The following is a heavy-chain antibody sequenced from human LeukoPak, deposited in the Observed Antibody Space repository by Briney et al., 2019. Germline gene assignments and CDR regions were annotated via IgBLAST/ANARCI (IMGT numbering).Heavy chain of an antibody. CDR1: GGSFSGYY. CDR2: INLSGST. J-gene: IGHJ4*02. D-gene: IGHD3-22*01. V-gene: IGHV4-34*01. Sequence: SETLSLTCAVYGGSFSGYYWSWIRQPPGKGLEWIGEINLSGSTNYNPSLKSRVTISVDTSKNQFSLKLSSVTAADTAMYYCASTPNYYDSSGIFDYWGQGTLVTVSS. CDR3: ASTPNYYDSSGIFDY.